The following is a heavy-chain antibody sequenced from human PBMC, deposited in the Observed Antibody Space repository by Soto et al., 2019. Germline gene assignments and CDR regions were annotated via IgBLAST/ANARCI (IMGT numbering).Heavy chain of an antibody. D-gene: IGHD6-13*01. J-gene: IGHJ5*02. CDR1: GYTLTELS. CDR3: ATAVAAAGTWCFGP. CDR2: FDPEDGET. V-gene: IGHV1-24*01. Sequence: GASVKVSCKVSGYTLTELSMHWVRQAPGKGLEWMGGFDPEDGETIYAQKFQGRVTMTEDTSTDTAYMELSSLRSEDTAVYYCATAVAAAGTWCFGPWGQGTLVTVSS.